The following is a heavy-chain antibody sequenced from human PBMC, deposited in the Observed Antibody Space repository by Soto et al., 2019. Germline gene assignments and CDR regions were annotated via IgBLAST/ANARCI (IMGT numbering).Heavy chain of an antibody. V-gene: IGHV4-59*06. CDR3: ARGRLRITGTTSDFDY. J-gene: IGHJ4*02. CDR1: GDSVTSHY. D-gene: IGHD1-20*01. Sequence: PSETLSLTCSFSGDSVTSHYLTWIRQSPEKGLEWIGYIYYSGSTYYNPSLKSRVTISVDTSKNQFSLKLSSVTAADTAVYYCARGRLRITGTTSDFDYWGQGTLVTVSS. CDR2: IYYSGST.